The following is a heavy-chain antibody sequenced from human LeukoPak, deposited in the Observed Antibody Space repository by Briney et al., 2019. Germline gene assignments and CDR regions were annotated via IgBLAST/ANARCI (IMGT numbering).Heavy chain of an antibody. CDR3: AVVPAPDYEMDV. CDR2: LYYSGST. V-gene: IGHV4-59*08. CDR1: GGSISGYS. D-gene: IGHD2-2*01. Sequence: PSETLSLTCTVSGGSISGYSWSWIRQPPGKGLEGIGYLYYSGSTNYNPSLKSRVTISEDTSKNQFSLKLTSVTAADTAVYYCAVVPAPDYEMDVWGQGTTVTVSS. J-gene: IGHJ6*02.